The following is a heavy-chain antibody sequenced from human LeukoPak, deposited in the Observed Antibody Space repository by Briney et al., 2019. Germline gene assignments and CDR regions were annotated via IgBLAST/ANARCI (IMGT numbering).Heavy chain of an antibody. V-gene: IGHV4-61*02. D-gene: IGHD4-17*01. Sequence: SETLSLTCTVSGGSISSGSYYWSWIRQPAGKGLEWIGRIYTSGSTNYNPSLKSRVTISVDTSKNQFSLKLSSVTAADTAVYYCARNDGDYLFDYWGQGTLVTVSS. CDR2: IYTSGST. CDR3: ARNDGDYLFDY. CDR1: GGSISSGSYY. J-gene: IGHJ4*02.